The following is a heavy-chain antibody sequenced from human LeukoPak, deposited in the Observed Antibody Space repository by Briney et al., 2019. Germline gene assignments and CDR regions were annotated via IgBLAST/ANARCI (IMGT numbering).Heavy chain of an antibody. J-gene: IGHJ4*02. CDR1: GFIFNNYA. V-gene: IGHV3-9*01. CDR3: AKHPGYSSGWFYFDY. Sequence: GGSLRLSCAGSGFIFNNYAMHWVRQPPGKGLEWVSGISWNSGSIDYADSVKGRFTISRDNAKNSLYLQMSSLRAEDTAVYYCAKHPGYSSGWFYFDYWGQGTLVTVSS. D-gene: IGHD6-19*01. CDR2: ISWNSGSI.